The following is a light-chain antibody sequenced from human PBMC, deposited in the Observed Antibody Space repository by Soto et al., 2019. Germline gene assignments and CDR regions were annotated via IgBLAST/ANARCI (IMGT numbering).Light chain of an antibody. CDR3: QQSYSTPQT. CDR1: QSISNY. J-gene: IGKJ1*01. CDR2: AAS. V-gene: IGKV1-39*01. Sequence: DIQMTQSPSSLSASVGDRVTITCRASQSISNYLNWYQQKPGKAPKLLIFAASSLQFGVPSRFSGSGSGTDFTLTISSLQPEDFATYYGQQSYSTPQTFGQGTRVEIK.